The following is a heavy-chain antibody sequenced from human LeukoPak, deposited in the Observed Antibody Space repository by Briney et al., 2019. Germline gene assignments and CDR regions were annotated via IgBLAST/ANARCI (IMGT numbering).Heavy chain of an antibody. CDR2: ISSSGSTI. CDR1: GFTFSSYE. J-gene: IGHJ6*04. D-gene: IGHD2-15*01. V-gene: IGHV3-48*03. Sequence: GGSLRLSCAASGFTFSSYEMNWVRQAPGKGLGWVSYISSSGSTIYYADSVKGRFTISRDNAKNSLYLQMNSLRAEDTAVYYCATLGYCSGGSCYYYGMDVWGKGTTVTVSS. CDR3: ATLGYCSGGSCYYYGMDV.